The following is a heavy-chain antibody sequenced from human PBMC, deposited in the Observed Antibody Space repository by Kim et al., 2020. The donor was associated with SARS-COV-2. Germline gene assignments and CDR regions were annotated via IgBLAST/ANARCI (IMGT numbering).Heavy chain of an antibody. CDR2: IWNDGSNK. D-gene: IGHD3-22*01. CDR1: GFIFSTYG. CDR3: ARARSGYSDDAFEI. Sequence: GGSLRLSCAASGFIFSTYGMHWVRQAPGKGLEWVAVIWNDGSNKYYVDSVKGRFTISRDNSKNTLSLQMNSLRAEDTTVYYCARARSGYSDDAFEIWGQGTMVTVSS. J-gene: IGHJ3*02. V-gene: IGHV3-33*01.